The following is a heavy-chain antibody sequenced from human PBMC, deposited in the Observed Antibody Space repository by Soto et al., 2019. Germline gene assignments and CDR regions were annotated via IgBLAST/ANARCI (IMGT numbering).Heavy chain of an antibody. CDR1: GFTFSSYA. V-gene: IGHV3-23*01. CDR3: AKDGGSGYSYGYYVDY. J-gene: IGHJ4*02. CDR2: ISGSGGST. D-gene: IGHD5-18*01. Sequence: GGSLRLSCAASGFTFSSYAMSWVRQAPGKGLEWVSAISGSGGSTYYADSVKGRFTISRDNSKNTLYLQMNSLRAEDTAVYYCAKDGGSGYSYGYYVDYWGQGTLVTVSS.